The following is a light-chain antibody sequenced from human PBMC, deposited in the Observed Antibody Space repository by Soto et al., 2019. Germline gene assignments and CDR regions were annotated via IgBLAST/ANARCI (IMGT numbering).Light chain of an antibody. Sequence: EIVLTQSPATLSLSPGEGATLSCRASQSVSSNLAWYQQTPGQAPRLLIYDASNRATGVPARFSGSGSGTDSTLTISSLEPEDFAVYYCQQRSSWPRTFGQGTKLEIK. V-gene: IGKV3-11*01. CDR3: QQRSSWPRT. J-gene: IGKJ2*01. CDR2: DAS. CDR1: QSVSSN.